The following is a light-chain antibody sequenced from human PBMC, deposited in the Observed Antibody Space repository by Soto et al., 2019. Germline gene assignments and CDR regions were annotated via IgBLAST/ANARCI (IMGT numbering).Light chain of an antibody. CDR2: WAS. J-gene: IGKJ4*01. V-gene: IGKV4-1*01. CDR3: EQYYSTPLT. CDR1: QSVLYSSNNKNY. Sequence: IVMTQSPDSLAVSLGERATIKCKSSQSVLYSSNNKNYLAWYQQKPGQPPKLLIYWASTREFGVPDRFSGSGSGRDFTLTISSLQAEDVAFYYCEQYYSTPLTFSGGTKVEIK.